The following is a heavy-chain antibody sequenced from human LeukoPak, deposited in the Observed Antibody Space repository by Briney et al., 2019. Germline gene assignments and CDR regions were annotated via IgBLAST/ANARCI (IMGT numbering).Heavy chain of an antibody. J-gene: IGHJ6*02. Sequence: ASVKVSCKASGGTFSSYAISWVRQAPGQGLEWMGGIIPIFGTANYAQKFQGRVTITADESTSTAYMELSSLRSEDTAVYYCARGIRGYDFWSGYDYYYGMDVWGQGTTVTVSS. CDR3: ARGIRGYDFWSGYDYYYGMDV. CDR2: IIPIFGTA. CDR1: GGTFSSYA. V-gene: IGHV1-69*01. D-gene: IGHD3-3*01.